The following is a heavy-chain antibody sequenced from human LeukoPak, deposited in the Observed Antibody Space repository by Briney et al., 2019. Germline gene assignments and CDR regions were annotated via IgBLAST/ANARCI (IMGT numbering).Heavy chain of an antibody. CDR3: ARERAGYYFDY. Sequence: GGFLRLSCAASGFTFSTYTMSWVRQAPGKGLEWVSHITATGSGTFYADSVKGRFTVSRDSVKNSLYLQLNSLGDEDTAIYYCARERAGYYFDYWGQGTLVTVSS. V-gene: IGHV3-48*02. J-gene: IGHJ4*02. CDR2: ITATGSGT. CDR1: GFTFSTYT.